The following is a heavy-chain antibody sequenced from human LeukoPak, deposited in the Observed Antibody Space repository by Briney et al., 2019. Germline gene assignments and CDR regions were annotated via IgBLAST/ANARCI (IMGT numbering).Heavy chain of an antibody. D-gene: IGHD6-13*01. J-gene: IGHJ4*02. CDR3: AKVRAGPFDY. V-gene: IGHV3-7*03. CDR2: INEDGREE. CDR1: GFTFSGFW. Sequence: PGGSLRLSCAASGFTFSGFWMSWVRQAPGKGLEWVANINEDGREEHYVDSVKGRFTISRDNGKNSLFLQMNSLRAEDTAVYYCAKVRAGPFDYWGQGTLVTVSS.